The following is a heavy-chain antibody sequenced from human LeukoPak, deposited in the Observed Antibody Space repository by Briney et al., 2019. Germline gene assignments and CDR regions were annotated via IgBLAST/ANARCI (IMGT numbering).Heavy chain of an antibody. J-gene: IGHJ1*01. CDR3: TGIDSSGFGSASVQH. CDR1: GFTFSGSA. D-gene: IGHD3-22*01. V-gene: IGHV3-73*01. CDR2: IRSKANSYAT. Sequence: PGGSLRLSCAASGFTFSGSAMHWVRQASGKGLEWVGRIRSKANSYATAYAASVKGRFTISRDDSKNTAYLQMNSLKTEDTAVYYCTGIDSSGFGSASVQHWGQGTLVTVSS.